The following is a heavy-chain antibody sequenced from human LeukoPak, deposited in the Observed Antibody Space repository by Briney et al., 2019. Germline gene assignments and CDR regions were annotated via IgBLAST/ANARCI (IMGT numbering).Heavy chain of an antibody. CDR3: ALLPGGSLAFDI. V-gene: IGHV3-30*03. J-gene: IGHJ3*02. CDR1: GFTFSIYA. D-gene: IGHD3-16*01. Sequence: GGSLRLSCAASGFTFSIYAMHWVRQAPGKGLEWVAVISYDGSNKYYADSVKGRFTISRDNSKNTLYLQMNSLRAEDTAVYYCALLPGGSLAFDIWGQGTMVTVSS. CDR2: ISYDGSNK.